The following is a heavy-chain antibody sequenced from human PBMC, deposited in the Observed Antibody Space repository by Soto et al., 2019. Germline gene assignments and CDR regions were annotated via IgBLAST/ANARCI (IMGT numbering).Heavy chain of an antibody. CDR2: TNPKGVAP. Sequence: APVKVSCKASGYTFSAYHIHWVRQAPGQGLEWMGWTNPKGVAPSYALSFQGMATMTSDTTISTAYMEVTSLKSDDTAVYYFARALRFLGVVTTEYYYGMDVWGQGTTVTVSS. CDR3: ARALRFLGVVTTEYYYGMDV. D-gene: IGHD3-3*01. J-gene: IGHJ6*02. V-gene: IGHV1-2*02. CDR1: GYTFSAYH.